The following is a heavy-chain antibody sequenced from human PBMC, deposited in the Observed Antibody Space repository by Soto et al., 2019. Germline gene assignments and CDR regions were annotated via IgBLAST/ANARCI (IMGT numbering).Heavy chain of an antibody. Sequence: SVKVSCKASGGTFSSYAISWVRQAPGQGLEWMGGIIPIFGTANYAQKFQGRVTITADESTSTAYMELSSLRSEDTAVYYCARKRDGYNYYFDYWGQGTLVTVSS. CDR1: GGTFSSYA. J-gene: IGHJ4*02. CDR3: ARKRDGYNYYFDY. CDR2: IIPIFGTA. D-gene: IGHD5-12*01. V-gene: IGHV1-69*13.